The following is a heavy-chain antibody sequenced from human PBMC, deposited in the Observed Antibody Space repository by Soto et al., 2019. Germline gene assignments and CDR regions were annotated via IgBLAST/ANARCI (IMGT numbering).Heavy chain of an antibody. Sequence: GESLKISCEACGCSFTSYWIGWVRHMPGKGLEWMGIIHPGDSDTKYSPSFQGQVTISVDKSITTAYLQWSSLKASDTAMYYCARTPGPEVAASLEYYYFSGMDVWGQGTTVTVSS. D-gene: IGHD2-15*01. V-gene: IGHV5-51*01. J-gene: IGHJ6*02. CDR3: ARTPGPEVAASLEYYYFSGMDV. CDR2: IHPGDSDT. CDR1: GCSFTSYW.